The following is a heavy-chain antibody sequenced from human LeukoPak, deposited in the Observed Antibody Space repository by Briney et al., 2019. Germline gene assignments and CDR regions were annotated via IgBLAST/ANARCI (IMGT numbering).Heavy chain of an antibody. D-gene: IGHD1-26*01. Sequence: SETLSLTCTVSGGSISSSRYFWGWVRQPPWKGLEWNGSIYYTGIPYYNPSPKSRVTISVDTAKNQFSLKLSSVTAADTAVYYCAGPRDSENYFSPGYFQHWGQGTLVTVSS. V-gene: IGHV4-39*07. CDR3: AGPRDSENYFSPGYFQH. J-gene: IGHJ1*01. CDR1: GGSISSSRYF. CDR2: IYYTGIP.